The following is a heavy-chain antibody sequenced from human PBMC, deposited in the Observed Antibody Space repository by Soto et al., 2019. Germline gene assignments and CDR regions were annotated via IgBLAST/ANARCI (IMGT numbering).Heavy chain of an antibody. V-gene: IGHV1-69*01. CDR2: IIPIFGTA. CDR1: GVTFSSYA. J-gene: IGHJ6*02. Sequence: QVQLVQSGAEVKKPGSSVKVSCKASGVTFSSYAISWVRQAPGQGLEWMGGIIPIFGTANYAQKFQGRVTITADESTSTAYMELSSLRSEDTAVYYCARGQQLGPSYYYYGMDVWGQGTTVTVSS. CDR3: ARGQQLGPSYYYYGMDV. D-gene: IGHD6-13*01.